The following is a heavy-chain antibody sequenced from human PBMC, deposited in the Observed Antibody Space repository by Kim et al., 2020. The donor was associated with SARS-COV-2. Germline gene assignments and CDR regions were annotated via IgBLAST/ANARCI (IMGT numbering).Heavy chain of an antibody. D-gene: IGHD5-12*01. V-gene: IGHV1-2*06. Sequence: ASVKVSCKASGYTFTGYYMHWVRQAPGQGLEWMGRINPNSGGTNYAQKFQGRVTMTRDTSISTAYMELSRLRSDDTAVYYCARMNSGYDSYYFDYWGQGTLVTVSS. CDR3: ARMNSGYDSYYFDY. CDR2: INPNSGGT. CDR1: GYTFTGYY. J-gene: IGHJ4*02.